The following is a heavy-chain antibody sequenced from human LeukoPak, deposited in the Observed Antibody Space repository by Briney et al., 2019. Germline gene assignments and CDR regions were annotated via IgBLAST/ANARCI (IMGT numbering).Heavy chain of an antibody. CDR1: GFTFSSYA. CDR3: AKDWGLAAPGSPHTAPFDY. CDR2: ISGSGGST. J-gene: IGHJ4*02. D-gene: IGHD6-13*01. V-gene: IGHV3-23*01. Sequence: PGGSLRLSCAASGFTFSSYAMSWVRQAPGKGLEWVSAISGSGGSTYYADSVKGRFTISRDNSKNTLYLLMNSLRAEDTAVYYCAKDWGLAAPGSPHTAPFDYWGQGTLVTVSS.